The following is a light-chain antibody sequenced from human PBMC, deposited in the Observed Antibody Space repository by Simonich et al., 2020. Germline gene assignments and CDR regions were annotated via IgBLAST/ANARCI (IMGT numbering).Light chain of an antibody. Sequence: DIVMTQSPDSLAVSLGERATINCKSSQSVLYSSNNKNYLAWYQQKPGQPPKLLIYWASTRESGVPDRVIGSGSGTDFTLTISSLQAEDVAVYYCQQYYSTPLTFGGGTKVEIK. J-gene: IGKJ4*01. CDR3: QQYYSTPLT. CDR1: QSVLYSSNNKNY. V-gene: IGKV4-1*01. CDR2: WAS.